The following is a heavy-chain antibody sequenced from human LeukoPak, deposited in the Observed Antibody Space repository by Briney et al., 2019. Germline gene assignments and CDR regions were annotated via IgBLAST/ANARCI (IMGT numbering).Heavy chain of an antibody. D-gene: IGHD4-17*01. Sequence: PGGSPTLSCAASGFTFSYHWMTWVRQAPGKGLEWVANIKQDGSEKYYVDSVKGRFTISRDNAKNSLYLQMNSLRAEDTAVYYCARDTVTRRLRYWGQGTLVTVSS. J-gene: IGHJ4*02. CDR2: IKQDGSEK. V-gene: IGHV3-7*01. CDR3: ARDTVTRRLRY. CDR1: GFTFSYHW.